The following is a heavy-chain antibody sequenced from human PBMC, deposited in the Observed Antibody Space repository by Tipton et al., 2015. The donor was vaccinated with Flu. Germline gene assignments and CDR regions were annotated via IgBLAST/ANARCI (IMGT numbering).Heavy chain of an antibody. J-gene: IGHJ4*02. Sequence: SLRLSCAASGFTFSHYYMSWIRQAPGKGLEWVSTISGTGGSTYYADSVKGRFTISRDNSKNTLYLQLNSLRAEDTAVYYCAKMITFGGVIGLFDSWGQGILVTVSS. CDR1: GFTFSHYY. CDR2: ISGTGGST. CDR3: AKMITFGGVIGLFDS. D-gene: IGHD3-16*02. V-gene: IGHV3-23*01.